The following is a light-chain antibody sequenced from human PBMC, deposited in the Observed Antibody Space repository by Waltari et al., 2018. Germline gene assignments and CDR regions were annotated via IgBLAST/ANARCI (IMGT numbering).Light chain of an antibody. J-gene: IGKJ5*01. CDR2: AAS. CDR3: QQSYSTPPT. CDR1: QSISSN. V-gene: IGKV1-39*01. Sequence: DIQMTQSPSSLSASVGDRVTITCRASQSISSNLNWYQQKPGKAPKFLISAASSLQSGVPSRFGGSGSGPDFTLTISSLQPEDFATYYCQQSYSTPPTFGQGTRLETK.